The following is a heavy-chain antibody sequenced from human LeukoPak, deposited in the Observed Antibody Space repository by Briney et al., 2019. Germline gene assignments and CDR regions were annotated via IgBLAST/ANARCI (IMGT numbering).Heavy chain of an antibody. J-gene: IGHJ1*01. CDR3: AHGSAQYYEY. V-gene: IGHV3-15*07. D-gene: IGHD2-15*01. Sequence: PGGSLRLSCAASGFTISTYGMNWVRQAPGKGLEWVGRIRSQTAGGTTDFAAPVKGRFSISRDDSKNSLYLQMNSLTSEDTAVYYCAHGSAQYYEYWGQGTLVTVSS. CDR1: GFTISTYG. CDR2: IRSQTAGGTT.